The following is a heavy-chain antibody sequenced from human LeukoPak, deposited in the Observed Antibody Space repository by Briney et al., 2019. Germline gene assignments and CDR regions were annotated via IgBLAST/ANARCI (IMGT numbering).Heavy chain of an antibody. CDR3: AKQKGRAVAAYDY. J-gene: IGHJ4*02. V-gene: IGHV3-30*18. CDR2: ISYDGSNK. D-gene: IGHD6-19*01. Sequence: GGSLRLSCAASGFTFSSYCMHWVRQAPGKGLEWVAVISYDGSNKYYADSVKGRFTISRDNSKNTLYLQMNSLRAEDTAVYYCAKQKGRAVAAYDYWGQGNLVTVSS. CDR1: GFTFSSYC.